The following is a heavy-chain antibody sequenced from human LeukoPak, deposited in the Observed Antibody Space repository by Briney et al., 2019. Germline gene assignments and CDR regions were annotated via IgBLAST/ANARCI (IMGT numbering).Heavy chain of an antibody. CDR1: GYTFTGYN. V-gene: IGHV1-2*02. D-gene: IGHD6-13*01. Sequence: GASVKVSCKASGYTFTGYNIHWVRQAPGQGLEWMGWISPSSGGTDSAQKFQGRVTMTRDTSITTAYMELSGLTSDDTAVYYCARXXAAAGXIXXLEIWGQGTLVTVSS. CDR3: ARXXAAAGXIXXLEI. CDR2: ISPSSGGT. J-gene: IGHJ3*02.